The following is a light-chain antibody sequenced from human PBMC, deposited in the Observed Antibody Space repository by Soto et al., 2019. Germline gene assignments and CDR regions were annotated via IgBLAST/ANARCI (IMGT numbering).Light chain of an antibody. V-gene: IGKV3-15*01. CDR3: QQYDSWPPT. J-gene: IGKJ2*01. CDR1: QSIGGD. CDR2: GAS. Sequence: EIVMTQSPATLSVSPGERVTLSCGARQSIGGDLAWYQQKPGQAPRLVIYGASTRPTGVPARFSGSGSATDFTLTSSSLQSEDFAVDYCQQYDSWPPTFGLVTSLEIK.